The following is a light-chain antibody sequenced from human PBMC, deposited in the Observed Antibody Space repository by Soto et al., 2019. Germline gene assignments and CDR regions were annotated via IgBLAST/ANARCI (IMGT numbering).Light chain of an antibody. J-gene: IGKJ4*01. CDR2: GVS. V-gene: IGKV3-11*01. Sequence: IVLTQSPATLSLSPGERATLSCRARQPVYTYLSWYQQKPGQAPRLLIYGVSNRATGVPARFSGSGSGTDFTLTISSLEPEDFAVYYCQQRSNWLTFGGGTKVDIK. CDR1: QPVYTY. CDR3: QQRSNWLT.